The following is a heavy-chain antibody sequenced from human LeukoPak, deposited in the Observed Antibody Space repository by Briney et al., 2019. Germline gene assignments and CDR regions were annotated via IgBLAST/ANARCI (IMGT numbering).Heavy chain of an antibody. CDR1: GFTVSSNY. CDR3: AREWYSSGWWAFDY. D-gene: IGHD6-19*01. V-gene: IGHV3-53*01. CDR2: IYSGGST. Sequence: GSLRLSCAASGFTVSSNYMSWVRQAPGKGLEWVSVIYSGGSTYYADSVKGRFTISRDNSKNTLYLQMNSPRAEDTAVYYCAREWYSSGWWAFDYRGQGTLVTVSS. J-gene: IGHJ4*02.